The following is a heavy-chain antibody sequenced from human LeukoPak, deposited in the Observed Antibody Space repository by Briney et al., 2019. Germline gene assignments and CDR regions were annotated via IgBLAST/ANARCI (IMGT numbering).Heavy chain of an antibody. CDR2: IYYSGST. CDR1: GGSIKNYY. V-gene: IGHV4-59*01. J-gene: IGHJ6*03. D-gene: IGHD3-10*01. CDR3: ARDVPRGTGYMDV. Sequence: ASETLSLTCTVSGGSIKNYYWTWIRQPPGKGLEWIGDIYYSGSTRSNPSLKSRVTISVDTSKNQFSLRLKYVTAADTAVYYCARDVPRGTGYMDVWGKGTTVTVSS.